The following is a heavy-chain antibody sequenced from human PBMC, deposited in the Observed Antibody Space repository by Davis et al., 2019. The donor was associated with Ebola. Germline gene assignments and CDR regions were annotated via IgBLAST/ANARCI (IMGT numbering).Heavy chain of an antibody. J-gene: IGHJ4*02. CDR1: EFTFSGYW. V-gene: IGHV3-7*03. Sequence: GESLKIPCAASEFTFSGYWMSWVRQAPGKGLEWVANIKQDGSEKYYVDSVKGRFIISRDNAKNSPSLQMNSLRAEDTAVYYCATLFGVPVDYWGQGTLVTVSS. CDR2: IKQDGSEK. CDR3: ATLFGVPVDY. D-gene: IGHD3-3*01.